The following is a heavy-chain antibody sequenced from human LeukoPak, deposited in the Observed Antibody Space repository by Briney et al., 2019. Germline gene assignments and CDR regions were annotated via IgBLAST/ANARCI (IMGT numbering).Heavy chain of an antibody. J-gene: IGHJ3*02. Sequence: PTGGFLRLSCAASGFTFTTYSMNWVRQAPGKGLEWVSYISSSSSTIYYADSVKGRFTISRDNAKNSLYVQMNSLRAEDTAVYYCARGAYSSGDAFDIWGQGTMVTVSS. CDR1: GFTFTTYS. V-gene: IGHV3-48*04. CDR3: ARGAYSSGDAFDI. D-gene: IGHD6-19*01. CDR2: ISSSSSTI.